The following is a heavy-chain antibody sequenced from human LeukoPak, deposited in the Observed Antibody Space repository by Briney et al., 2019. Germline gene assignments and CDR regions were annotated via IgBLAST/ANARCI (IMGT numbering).Heavy chain of an antibody. CDR2: IYYSGST. V-gene: IGHV4-39*07. CDR3: ARRNRGLRFLES. CDR1: GGSISSSSYY. D-gene: IGHD3-3*01. J-gene: IGHJ5*02. Sequence: SETLSLTCTVSGGSISSSSYYWGWIRQPPGKGLEWIGSIYYSGSTYYNPSLKSRVTISVDTSKNQFSLKLSSVTAADTAVYYCARRNRGLRFLESWGQGTLVTVSS.